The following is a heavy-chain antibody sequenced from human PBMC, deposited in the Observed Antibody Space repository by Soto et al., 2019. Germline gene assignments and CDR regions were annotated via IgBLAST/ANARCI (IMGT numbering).Heavy chain of an antibody. J-gene: IGHJ3*02. Sequence: ASVKVSCKASGYTFTSSFMHWVRQAPGQGLEWMGIINPSGGSTSYAQKFQGRVTMTRDTSTSTVYMELSSLRSEDTAVYYCARGSMYYNILTGAEDAIDIWGQGTMVTVSS. CDR3: ARGSMYYNILTGAEDAIDI. D-gene: IGHD3-9*01. CDR1: GYTFTSSF. CDR2: INPSGGST. V-gene: IGHV1-46*03.